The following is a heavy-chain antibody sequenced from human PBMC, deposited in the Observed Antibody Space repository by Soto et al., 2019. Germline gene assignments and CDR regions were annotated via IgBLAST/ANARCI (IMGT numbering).Heavy chain of an antibody. CDR1: GFTVSSNY. D-gene: IGHD1-1*01. J-gene: IGHJ4*02. Sequence: EVQLVESGGGLVQPGGSLRLSCAASGFTVSSNYMSWVRQAPGKGLEWVSVIYSGGSTYYADSVKGRFTISRHNSKNTLYLEMNSLRAEDSAVYYCASSRWLYNDYWGQRTLVTVSS. CDR3: ASSRWLYNDY. V-gene: IGHV3-53*04. CDR2: IYSGGST.